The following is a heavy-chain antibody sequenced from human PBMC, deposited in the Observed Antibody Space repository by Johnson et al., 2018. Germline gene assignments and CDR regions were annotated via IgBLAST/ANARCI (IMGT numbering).Heavy chain of an antibody. V-gene: IGHV3-48*01. J-gene: IGHJ3*02. CDR2: ISSSSTSI. CDR1: GFTFSFYS. Sequence: VQLVESGGDLVQPGGSLRLSCAASGFTFSFYSINWVRQAPGKGLEWVSYISSSSTSIYYADSVKARFTISRDNAKNSLYLQMNSLRAEDTAVYYCAKSGRMSYAFDIWGQGTMVTVSS. D-gene: IGHD6-25*01. CDR3: AKSGRMSYAFDI.